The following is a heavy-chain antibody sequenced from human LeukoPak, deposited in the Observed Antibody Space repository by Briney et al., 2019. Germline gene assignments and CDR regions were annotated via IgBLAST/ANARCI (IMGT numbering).Heavy chain of an antibody. CDR3: ARRGGCSSTSSSPFDY. J-gene: IGHJ4*02. CDR1: GHSFTSYW. D-gene: IGHD2-2*01. Sequence: GESLQISCKGSGHSFTSYWIGWVRQMPGKGLEWMGIIYPGDSDTRYSPSFQGQVTISADKSISTAYLQWSSLKASDTAMYYCARRGGCSSTSSSPFDYWGQGTLVTVSS. V-gene: IGHV5-51*01. CDR2: IYPGDSDT.